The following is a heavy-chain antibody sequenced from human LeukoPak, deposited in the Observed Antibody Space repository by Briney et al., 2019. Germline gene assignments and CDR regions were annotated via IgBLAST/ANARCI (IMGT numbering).Heavy chain of an antibody. CDR3: ARDGWIQLWLQPLDY. CDR2: INAGNGNT. J-gene: IGHJ4*02. D-gene: IGHD5-18*01. V-gene: IGHV1-3*01. Sequence: ASVKVSCKASGYTFTSYAMHWVRQAPGQRLEWMGWINAGNGNTKYSQMFQGRVTITRDTSASTAYMELSSLRSEDTAVYYCARDGWIQLWLQPLDYWGQGTLVTVSS. CDR1: GYTFTSYA.